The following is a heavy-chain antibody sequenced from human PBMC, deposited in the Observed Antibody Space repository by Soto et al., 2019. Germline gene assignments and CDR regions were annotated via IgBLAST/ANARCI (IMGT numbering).Heavy chain of an antibody. V-gene: IGHV3-30*18. CDR3: AKDPSRITMVRGVYYFDY. D-gene: IGHD3-10*01. Sequence: PRLSCAASGFTFSSYGMHWVRQAPGKGLEWVAVISYDGSNKYYADSVKGRFTISRDNSKNTLYLQMNSLRAEDTAVYYCAKDPSRITMVRGVYYFDYWGQGTLVTVSS. J-gene: IGHJ4*02. CDR2: ISYDGSNK. CDR1: GFTFSSYG.